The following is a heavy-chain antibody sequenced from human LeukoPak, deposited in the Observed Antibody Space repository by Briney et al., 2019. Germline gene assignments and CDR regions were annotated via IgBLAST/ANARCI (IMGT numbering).Heavy chain of an antibody. CDR1: GGTFSSYT. Sequence: SVKVSCKXSGGTFSSYTISWVRQAPGQGLEGMGRIIPILGIANYAQKFQGRVTITADKSTSTAYMELSSLRSEDTAVYYCARGLYCYDSSGYPDYWGQGTLVTVSS. D-gene: IGHD3-22*01. J-gene: IGHJ4*02. CDR2: IIPILGIA. V-gene: IGHV1-69*02. CDR3: ARGLYCYDSSGYPDY.